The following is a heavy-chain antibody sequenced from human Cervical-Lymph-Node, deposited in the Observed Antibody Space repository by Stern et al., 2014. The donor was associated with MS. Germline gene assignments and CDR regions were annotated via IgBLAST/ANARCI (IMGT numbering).Heavy chain of an antibody. CDR2: IKSKTDGGTT. CDR3: TPDYHYYGMDV. J-gene: IGHJ6*02. Sequence: VQLVQSGGGLVKPGGSLRLSCAASGSTFSNAWMSWVRQAPGKGLEWVGRIKSKTDGGTTDYAAPVKGRFTISRDDSKNTLYLQMNSLKTEDTAVYYCTPDYHYYGMDVWGQGTTVTVSS. CDR1: GSTFSNAW. V-gene: IGHV3-15*01.